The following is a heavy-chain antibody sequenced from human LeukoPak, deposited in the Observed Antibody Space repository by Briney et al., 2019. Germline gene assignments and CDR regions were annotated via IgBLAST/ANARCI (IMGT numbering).Heavy chain of an antibody. CDR3: ARLGGYYDPPGY. V-gene: IGHV4-39*01. CDR1: GGSISSSTYY. D-gene: IGHD3-22*01. CDR2: IHYSGST. Sequence: AETLSLTCTVSGGSISSSTYYWGWIRQPPGKGLEWIGTIHYSGSTYYNPSLKSRVTISVDTSKNQFSLKLNSVTAADTAVYYCARLGGYYDPPGYWGQGTLVIVSS. J-gene: IGHJ4*02.